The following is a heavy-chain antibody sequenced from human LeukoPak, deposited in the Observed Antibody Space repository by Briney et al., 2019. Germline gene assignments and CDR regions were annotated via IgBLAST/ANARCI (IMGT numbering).Heavy chain of an antibody. D-gene: IGHD1-26*01. CDR1: GYTFTTYW. Sequence: GESLKISCTGSGYTFTTYWIAWVRQMPGRGLEWMGIISPDDSEIRYSPSFRGQVTISADKSTSTAYLQWSRLRASDTAISYCARHEGSGSYYSYWGQGTLVTVSS. CDR3: ARHEGSGSYYSY. V-gene: IGHV5-51*01. CDR2: ISPDDSEI. J-gene: IGHJ4*02.